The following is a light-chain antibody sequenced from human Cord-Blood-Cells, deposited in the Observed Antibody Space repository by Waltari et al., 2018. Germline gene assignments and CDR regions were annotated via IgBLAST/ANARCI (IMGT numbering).Light chain of an antibody. J-gene: IGLJ1*01. CDR3: SSYTSSSTYV. CDR1: SSDVGSYNR. V-gene: IGLV2-18*02. Sequence: QSALTQPPSVSGSPGQSVTISCSGTSSDVGSYNRVPWYQQPPGTAPKLMIYEVSNWPSGVPDRFSGSKSGNTASLTISGLQAEDEADYYCSSYTSSSTYVFGTGTKVTVL. CDR2: EVS.